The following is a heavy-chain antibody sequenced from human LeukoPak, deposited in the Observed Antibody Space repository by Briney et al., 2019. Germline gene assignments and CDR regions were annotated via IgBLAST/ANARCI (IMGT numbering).Heavy chain of an antibody. CDR2: MNPNSGNT. D-gene: IGHD2-2*01. CDR3: AVYCSSTSCQRAFDY. CDR1: GYTFTGYY. Sequence: ASVKVSCKASGYTFTGYYMHWVRQAPGQGLEWMGWMNPNSGNTGYAQKFQGRVTMTRDTSISTAYMELSRLRSDDTAVYYCAVYCSSTSCQRAFDYWGQGTLVTVSS. V-gene: IGHV1-2*02. J-gene: IGHJ4*02.